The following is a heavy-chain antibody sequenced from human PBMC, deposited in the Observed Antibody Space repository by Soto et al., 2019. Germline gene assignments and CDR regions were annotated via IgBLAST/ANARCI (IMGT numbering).Heavy chain of an antibody. D-gene: IGHD3-3*01. V-gene: IGHV4-4*07. J-gene: IGHJ5*02. CDR1: GGSISSYY. Sequence: QVQLQESGPGLVKPSETLSLTCTVSGGSISSYYWSWIRQPAGKGLEWIGRIYTSGSTNYNPSLKSRVTMSVDTSKNQFSLKLSSVTAADTAVYYCARDEEGYYDFWSGYYSPNWFDPWGQGTLVTVSS. CDR3: ARDEEGYYDFWSGYYSPNWFDP. CDR2: IYTSGST.